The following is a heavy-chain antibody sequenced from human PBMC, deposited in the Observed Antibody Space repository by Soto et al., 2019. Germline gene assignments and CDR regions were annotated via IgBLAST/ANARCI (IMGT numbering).Heavy chain of an antibody. D-gene: IGHD1-26*01. J-gene: IGHJ4*02. Sequence: GGSLRLSCAASGFTFSSYAMHWVRQAPGKGLEYVSAISSNGGSTYYANSVKGRFTISRDNSKNTLYLQMGSLRAEDMAVYYCARGGERLRVDYWGQGTLVTVSS. CDR3: ARGGERLRVDY. CDR2: ISSNGGST. CDR1: GFTFSSYA. V-gene: IGHV3-64*01.